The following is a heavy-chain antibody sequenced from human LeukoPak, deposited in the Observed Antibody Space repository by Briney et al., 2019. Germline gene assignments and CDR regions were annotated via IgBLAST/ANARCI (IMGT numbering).Heavy chain of an antibody. CDR3: ASIRALEDCSGGSCSDYYYYYMDV. CDR2: IIPIFGTA. CDR1: GGTFSSYA. D-gene: IGHD2-15*01. Sequence: SVKVSCKASGGTFSSYAISWVRQAPGQGLEWMGGIIPIFGTANYAQKFLGRVTITTDESTSTAYMELSSLRSEDTAVYYCASIRALEDCSGGSCSDYYYYYMDVWGKGTTVTVSS. J-gene: IGHJ6*03. V-gene: IGHV1-69*05.